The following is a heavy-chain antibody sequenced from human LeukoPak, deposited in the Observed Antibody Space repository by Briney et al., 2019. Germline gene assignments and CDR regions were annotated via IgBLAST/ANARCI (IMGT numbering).Heavy chain of an antibody. D-gene: IGHD3-22*01. V-gene: IGHV1-46*01. CDR2: INPSGGST. CDR1: GYTFINYY. Sequence: GASVKVSCKASGYTFINYYMHWVRQAPGQGLEWMGIINPSGGSTSYAQKFQGRVTMTRDTSTSTVYMELSSLRSEDTAVYFCARVGSKPEYYYDSSAFYYGGYYFDYWGRGTLVTVSS. J-gene: IGHJ4*02. CDR3: ARVGSKPEYYYDSSAFYYGGYYFDY.